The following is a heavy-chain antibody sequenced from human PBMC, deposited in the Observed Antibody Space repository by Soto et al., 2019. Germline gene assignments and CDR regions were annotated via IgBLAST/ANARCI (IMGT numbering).Heavy chain of an antibody. CDR1: GFIFSSYG. CDR2: ISYEGSHT. J-gene: IGHJ4*02. V-gene: IGHV3-30*18. Sequence: QVQLVESGGGVVQPGRSLRLSCAASGFIFSSYGMHWVRQAPGKGLEWVAVISYEGSHTYYADSVKGRFTITRDNSKNTRYLQMNSLRPADTAVYYCAKEVHCGGVSCSWSEGFDYWGQGTLLTVSS. CDR3: AKEVHCGGVSCSWSEGFDY. D-gene: IGHD2-15*01.